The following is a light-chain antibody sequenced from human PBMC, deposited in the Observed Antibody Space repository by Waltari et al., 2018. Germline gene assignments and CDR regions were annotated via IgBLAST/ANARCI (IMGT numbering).Light chain of an antibody. CDR3: QQYNNWPPYI. J-gene: IGKJ2*01. Sequence: ETVMTQSPSTLSLSPGDRATLSCRASQSVSTNLAWYQKKPGQAPRLLIYGASIRATGIPARFSGRGAGTEFTLTISLQSEDFAVYYCQQYNNWPPYIFGQGSQLEI. V-gene: IGKV3-15*01. CDR2: GAS. CDR1: QSVSTN.